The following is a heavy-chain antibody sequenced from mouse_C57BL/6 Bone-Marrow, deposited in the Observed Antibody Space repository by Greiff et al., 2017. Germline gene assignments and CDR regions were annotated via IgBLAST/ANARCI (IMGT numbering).Heavy chain of an antibody. CDR3: ARCGYYYGSSYNAMDY. D-gene: IGHD1-1*01. J-gene: IGHJ4*01. Sequence: VQLQQPGAELVKPGASVKMSCKASGYTFTSYWITWVKQRPGQGLEWIGDIYPGSGSTNYNEKFKSKATLTVDTSSSTAYMQLNSLTSEDSAVYYCARCGYYYGSSYNAMDYWGQGTSVTVSS. V-gene: IGHV1-55*01. CDR2: IYPGSGST. CDR1: GYTFTSYW.